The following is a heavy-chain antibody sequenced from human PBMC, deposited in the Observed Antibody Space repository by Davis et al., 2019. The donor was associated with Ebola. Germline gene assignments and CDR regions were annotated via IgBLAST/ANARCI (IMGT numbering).Heavy chain of an antibody. Sequence: MPSETLSLTCTVSGGSISSSSYYWGWIRQPPGKGLEWIGSIYYSGRTYYNPSLKSRVTISVDTSKNQFSLKLSSVTAADTAVYYCARHGQWLVAYFDYWGQGTLVTVSS. D-gene: IGHD6-19*01. J-gene: IGHJ4*02. CDR3: ARHGQWLVAYFDY. CDR1: GGSISSSSYY. V-gene: IGHV4-39*01. CDR2: IYYSGRT.